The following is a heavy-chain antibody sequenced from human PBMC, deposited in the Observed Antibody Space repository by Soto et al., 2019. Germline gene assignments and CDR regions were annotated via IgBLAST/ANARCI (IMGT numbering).Heavy chain of an antibody. Sequence: QVQLVQSGAEVKKPGASVKVSCKASGYSFSSYDINWVRQAPGQGLELMGWMNPKSGQTGYAPRFQGRVTMTGNTSISTAYMKLSSLRSEDTAMYYCARDIGPALDWFGPWGQGTLVTVSS. V-gene: IGHV1-8*01. D-gene: IGHD2-2*01. CDR2: MNPKSGQT. CDR3: ARDIGPALDWFGP. CDR1: GYSFSSYD. J-gene: IGHJ5*02.